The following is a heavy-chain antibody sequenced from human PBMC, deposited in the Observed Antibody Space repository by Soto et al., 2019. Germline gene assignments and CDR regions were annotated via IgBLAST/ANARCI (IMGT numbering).Heavy chain of an antibody. CDR2: IFYSGTT. CDR1: GASISSGGYF. J-gene: IGHJ4*02. V-gene: IGHV4-31*03. CDR3: ARGVLY. D-gene: IGHD2-8*01. Sequence: SETLSLTCTVSGASISSGGYFWSWIRQPPGKGLEWIGNIFYSGTTYYNPSLKSRVTISVDTSKNQFSLKLSSVTAADTAVYFCARGVLYWGQGTLVTVSS.